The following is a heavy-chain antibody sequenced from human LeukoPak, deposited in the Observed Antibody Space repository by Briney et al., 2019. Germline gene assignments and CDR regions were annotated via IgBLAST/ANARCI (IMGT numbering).Heavy chain of an antibody. CDR2: IYYSGST. CDR3: ARGVDYYDASGYYSLFHH. CDR1: GGSISSYY. J-gene: IGHJ4*02. Sequence: SETPSLTCTVSGGSISSYYWSWIRQPPGKGLEWIGYIYYSGSTNYNPSLKSRVTISVDTSKNQFSLKLSSVTAADTAVYFCARGVDYYDASGYYSLFHHWGQGTLVTVSS. V-gene: IGHV4-59*01. D-gene: IGHD3-22*01.